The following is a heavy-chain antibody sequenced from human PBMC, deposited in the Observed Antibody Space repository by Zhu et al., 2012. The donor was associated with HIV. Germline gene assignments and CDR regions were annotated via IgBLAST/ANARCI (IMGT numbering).Heavy chain of an antibody. J-gene: IGHJ5*01. CDR1: GGSIGSGTYC. CDR2: VCYNGNT. Sequence: QVQLQESGPGLVKPSETLSLICTVSGGSIGSGTYCWSWIRQPPEKGLEWIGYVCYNGNTYYNPSLKSRVTTSLDTSKNQFSLKLTSVTVVDTAVYFCVREGXNGTHNGWFDSWGQGTLVTVSS. CDR3: VREGXNGTHNGWFDS. V-gene: IGHV4-30-4*08. D-gene: IGHD1-1*01.